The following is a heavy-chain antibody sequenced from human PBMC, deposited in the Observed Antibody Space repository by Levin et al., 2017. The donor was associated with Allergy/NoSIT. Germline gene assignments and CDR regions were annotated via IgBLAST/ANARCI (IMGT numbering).Heavy chain of an antibody. D-gene: IGHD3-3*01. CDR1: GFTFSDYA. CDR2: ISGSGSTT. J-gene: IGHJ3*02. V-gene: IGHV3-23*01. CDR3: AKDNDFWSGYYPESPSEI. Sequence: LSLTCAASGFTFSDYAMTWVRQAPGKGLEWVSVISGSGSTTFYADSVKGRFTISRDHSKKTVFLQMNSLRAEDTAIYYCAKDNDFWSGYYPESPSEIWGQGTMVTVSS.